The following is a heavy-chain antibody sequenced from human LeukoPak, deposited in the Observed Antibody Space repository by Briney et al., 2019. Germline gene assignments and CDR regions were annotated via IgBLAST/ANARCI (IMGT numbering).Heavy chain of an antibody. CDR2: IIPVFGTA. J-gene: IGHJ3*02. V-gene: IGHV1-69*13. CDR3: ARDLPGYDAFDI. D-gene: IGHD6-13*01. CDR1: GGTFSSYA. Sequence: SVKVSCKASGGTFSSYAISWVRQAPGQGLEWMGGIIPVFGTANYAQKFQGRVTITADESTSTAYMELSSLRSEDTAVYYCARDLPGYDAFDIWGQGTMVTVSS.